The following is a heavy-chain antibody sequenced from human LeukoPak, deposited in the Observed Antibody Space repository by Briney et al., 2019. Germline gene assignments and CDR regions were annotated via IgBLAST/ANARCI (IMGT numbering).Heavy chain of an antibody. D-gene: IGHD5-18*01. CDR2: ISWNSGSI. CDR1: GFTFDDYA. CDR3: AKGAGRTAMVDPFDY. J-gene: IGHJ4*02. V-gene: IGHV3-9*01. Sequence: GGSLRLSCAASGFTFDDYAMHWVRQAPGKGLEWVSGISWNSGSIGYADSVKGRFTISRDNAKNSLYLQMNSLRAEDTALYYCAKGAGRTAMVDPFDYWGQGTLVTVSS.